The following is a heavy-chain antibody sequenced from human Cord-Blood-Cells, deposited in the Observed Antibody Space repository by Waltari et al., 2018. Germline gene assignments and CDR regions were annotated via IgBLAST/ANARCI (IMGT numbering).Heavy chain of an antibody. CDR1: GGTFSSYA. D-gene: IGHD3-22*01. CDR3: ASPQVYDSSGYGAFDI. J-gene: IGHJ3*02. Sequence: QVQLVQSGAEVKKPGSSVKVSCKASGGTFSSYAYNWVRQAPGQGLEWMGGIFPIFGTANYAQKFQGRVTITADESTSTAYMELSSLRSEDTAVYYCASPQVYDSSGYGAFDIWGQGTMVTVSS. V-gene: IGHV1-69*01. CDR2: IFPIFGTA.